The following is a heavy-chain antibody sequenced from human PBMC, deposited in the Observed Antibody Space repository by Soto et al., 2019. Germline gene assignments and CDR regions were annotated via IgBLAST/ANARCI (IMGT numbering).Heavy chain of an antibody. J-gene: IGHJ3*02. CDR3: AKGQPVDAFDI. D-gene: IGHD6-13*01. CDR1: GFTFSSYA. V-gene: IGHV3-23*01. CDR2: ISGSSGST. Sequence: GESLKISCAASGFTFSSYAMSWVRQAPGKGLEWVSAISGSSGSTYYADSVKGRFTIYRDNSKNTLYLQMNSLRAEDTAVYYCAKGQPVDAFDIWGQGTMVTVSS.